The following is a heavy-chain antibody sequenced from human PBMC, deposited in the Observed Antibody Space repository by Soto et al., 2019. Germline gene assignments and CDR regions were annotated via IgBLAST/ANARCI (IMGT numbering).Heavy chain of an antibody. CDR1: GGSISSGDYY. D-gene: IGHD5-18*01. V-gene: IGHV4-30-4*01. Sequence: SETLSLTCTVSGGSISSGDYYWSWIRQPPGKGLEWIGYIYYSGSTYYNPSLKSRVTISVDTSKNQFSLKLSSVTAADTAVYYCARDRRYSYGYPDNWFDPWGQGTLVTVSS. CDR2: IYYSGST. CDR3: ARDRRYSYGYPDNWFDP. J-gene: IGHJ5*02.